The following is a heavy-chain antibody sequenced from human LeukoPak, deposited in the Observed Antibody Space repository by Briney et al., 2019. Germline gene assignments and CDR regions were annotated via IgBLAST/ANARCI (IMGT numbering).Heavy chain of an antibody. D-gene: IGHD3-3*01. Sequence: PGGSLSLTCVASGFSFSTYAMNWVRQAPGKGPEWVSYVSSASSHVYYADSVRGRFIISRDNAKNSLYLQMNSLRAEDTAVYYCPRDLIRFLEWVNWGQGTLVTVSS. J-gene: IGHJ4*02. CDR2: VSSASSHV. CDR1: GFSFSTYA. V-gene: IGHV3-21*01. CDR3: PRDLIRFLEWVN.